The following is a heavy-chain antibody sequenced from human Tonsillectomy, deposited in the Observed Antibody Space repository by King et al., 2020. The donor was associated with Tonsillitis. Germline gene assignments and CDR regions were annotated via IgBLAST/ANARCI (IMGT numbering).Heavy chain of an antibody. Sequence: VQLVESGGGVVQPGRSLGLSCAASGFAFESYGMHWVRQAPGKGLEWVAVIWYDGTDKYYADSVRGRFTISRANSMSTVYLQMSSLSVEDTAVYYCARETARSGWYADYWGQGTLVTVSS. CDR1: GFAFESYG. V-gene: IGHV3-33*01. D-gene: IGHD6-19*01. J-gene: IGHJ4*02. CDR3: ARETARSGWYADY. CDR2: IWYDGTDK.